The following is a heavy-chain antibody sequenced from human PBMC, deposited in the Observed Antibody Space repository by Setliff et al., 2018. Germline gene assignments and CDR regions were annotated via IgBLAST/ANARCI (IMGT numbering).Heavy chain of an antibody. CDR1: GYTFTDDY. CDR2: IDPEDGKT. D-gene: IGHD5-18*01. Sequence: VQVSCKASGYTFTDDYMYWVKQAPGKGLEWMGRIDPEDGKTVYAEKFQGRVIISADTSIDTVYLEIDSLRSEDTAVYYCAFRRGYIYGLDNWGQGTLVTVSS. J-gene: IGHJ4*02. CDR3: AFRRGYIYGLDN. V-gene: IGHV1-69-2*01.